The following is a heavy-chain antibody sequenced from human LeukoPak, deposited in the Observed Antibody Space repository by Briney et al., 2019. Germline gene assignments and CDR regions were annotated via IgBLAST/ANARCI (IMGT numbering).Heavy chain of an antibody. V-gene: IGHV1-69*04. CDR2: IIPILGIA. Sequence: ASVKVSCKASGGTFSSYAISWVRQAPGQGLEWMGRIIPILGIANYAQKFQGRVTITADKSTGTAYMELSSLRSEDTAVYYCATHESYGLFDYWGQGTLVTVSS. CDR3: ATHESYGLFDY. J-gene: IGHJ4*02. D-gene: IGHD5-18*01. CDR1: GGTFSSYA.